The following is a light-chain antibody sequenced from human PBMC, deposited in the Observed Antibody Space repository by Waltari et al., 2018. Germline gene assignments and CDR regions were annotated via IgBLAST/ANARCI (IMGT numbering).Light chain of an antibody. J-gene: IGLJ3*02. CDR3: SSYAGSNNWV. Sequence: QSALTQPPSASGSPGQSVTISCTGTSSDVGGYNFVSWYQTHPGHAPKRMIYEVSNRPAGVPCRFSGSKSGNTASLTVLELQAEDEADYYCSSYAGSNNWVFGGGTKLTVL. V-gene: IGLV2-8*01. CDR2: EVS. CDR1: SSDVGGYNF.